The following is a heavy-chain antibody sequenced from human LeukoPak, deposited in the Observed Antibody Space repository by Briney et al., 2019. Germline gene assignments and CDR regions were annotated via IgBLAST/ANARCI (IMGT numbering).Heavy chain of an antibody. V-gene: IGHV4-39*01. D-gene: IGHD4-17*01. J-gene: IGHJ4*02. Sequence: SETLSLTCTVSGGSISSSSSSWGWIRQPPGKGLEWIGTTYYSGSTFSNPSLKSRVTISVDTSKNQFSLTLSSVTAADAAVYYCARYDYGDYNFDYWGQGTLVTVSS. CDR3: ARYDYGDYNFDY. CDR1: GGSISSSSSS. CDR2: TYYSGST.